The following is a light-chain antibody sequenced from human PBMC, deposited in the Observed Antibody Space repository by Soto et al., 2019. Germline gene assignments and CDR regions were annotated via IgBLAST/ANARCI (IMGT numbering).Light chain of an antibody. CDR3: QQRSNWPPGDLT. Sequence: EIVLTQSPATLSLSPGERATLSCRASQSVSRYLAWYQQKPGQAPRLLIYDASNRATGIPARFSGSGSGTDFTLTISSLEPEDFAVYYCQQRSNWPPGDLTFGGGTKVEIK. CDR1: QSVSRY. J-gene: IGKJ4*01. CDR2: DAS. V-gene: IGKV3-11*01.